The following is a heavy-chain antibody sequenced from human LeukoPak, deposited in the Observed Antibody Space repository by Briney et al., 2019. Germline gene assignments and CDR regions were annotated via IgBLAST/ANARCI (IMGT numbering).Heavy chain of an antibody. CDR2: IHYSGIT. D-gene: IGHD2-2*01. CDR3: ARLPIVVVPASGFDY. CDR1: GDSISSSTYY. J-gene: IGHJ4*01. V-gene: IGHV4-39*01. Sequence: SETLSLTCTVSGDSISSSTYYWGWIRQPPGKGLEWIGSIHYSGITYFNPSLKSRVTISVDTSKNQFSLKVRSLTAADTAVYYCARLPIVVVPASGFDYWGHGTLVTVSS.